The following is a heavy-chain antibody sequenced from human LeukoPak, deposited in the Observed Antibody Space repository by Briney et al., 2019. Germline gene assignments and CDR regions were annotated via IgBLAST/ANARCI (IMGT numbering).Heavy chain of an antibody. CDR2: IKSKTDAGTT. Sequence: GGSLRLSCVASGFTFSNVWMSWVRQAPGKGLEWVGRIKSKTDAGTTDYAAPVKGRFTVSRDDAQNTAYLQMNSLKTEDTAVYYCTTAPHYYDRSGYHWGQGTLVIVSS. J-gene: IGHJ4*02. CDR3: TTAPHYYDRSGYH. D-gene: IGHD3-22*01. V-gene: IGHV3-15*01. CDR1: GFTFSNVW.